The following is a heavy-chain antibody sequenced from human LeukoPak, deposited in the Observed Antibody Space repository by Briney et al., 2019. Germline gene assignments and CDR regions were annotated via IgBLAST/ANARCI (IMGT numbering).Heavy chain of an antibody. CDR2: INSDGSSI. CDR1: GFTFSSYW. D-gene: IGHD3-16*02. V-gene: IGHV3-74*01. CDR3: ARVILGSRDFDY. Sequence: GGSLRLSCAASGFTFSSYWMHWVRQAPGKGLVWVSRINSDGSSISYADSVKGRFTISRDNAKNTLYLQMNSLRAEDTAVYYCARVILGSRDFDYWGQGTLVTVSS. J-gene: IGHJ4*02.